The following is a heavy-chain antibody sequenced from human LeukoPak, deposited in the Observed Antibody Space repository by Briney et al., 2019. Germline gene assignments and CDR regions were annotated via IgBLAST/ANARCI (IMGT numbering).Heavy chain of an antibody. CDR1: GFSFSTYG. Sequence: GGSLRLSCAASGFSFSTYGMHWVRQAPGKGLEWVAVIWYDGSIKYYADSVKGRFTISRDNSKNTLYLQMNSLRAEDTAVYYCAKDPKLKYSSGWYGFDYWGQGTLVTVSS. CDR2: IWYDGSIK. V-gene: IGHV3-33*06. CDR3: AKDPKLKYSSGWYGFDY. D-gene: IGHD6-19*01. J-gene: IGHJ4*02.